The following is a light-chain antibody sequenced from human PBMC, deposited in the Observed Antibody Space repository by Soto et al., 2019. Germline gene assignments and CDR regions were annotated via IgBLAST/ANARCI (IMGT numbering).Light chain of an antibody. CDR3: QQYGSSPLT. CDR1: QSVSSNY. CDR2: GAS. Sequence: EIVLTQSPGTLSLSPGERATLSCRASQSVSSNYLAWYQQKPDQAPRLLIYGASSRATGIPARFSGSGCGRDFTLTISRMEHADFAVYHCQQYGSSPLTFGGGTKVEIK. V-gene: IGKV3-20*01. J-gene: IGKJ4*01.